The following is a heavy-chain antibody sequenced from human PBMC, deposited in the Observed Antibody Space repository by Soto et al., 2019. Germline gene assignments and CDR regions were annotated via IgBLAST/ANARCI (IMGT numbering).Heavy chain of an antibody. CDR1: GFTFSSYG. J-gene: IGHJ6*04. Sequence: QVQLVESGGGVVQPGRSLRLSCAASGFTFSSYGMHWVRQAPGKGLEWVAVIWYDGSNKYYADSVKGRFTISRDNSKKPRYRQMNSLRGEDTAVYYCARNHNYFWSVYFYYYYGMDVGGKGPTAPVSS. D-gene: IGHD3-3*01. CDR3: ARNHNYFWSVYFYYYYGMDV. CDR2: IWYDGSNK. V-gene: IGHV3-33*01.